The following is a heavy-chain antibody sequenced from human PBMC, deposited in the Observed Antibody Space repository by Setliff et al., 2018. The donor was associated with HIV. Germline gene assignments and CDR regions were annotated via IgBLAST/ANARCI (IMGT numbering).Heavy chain of an antibody. D-gene: IGHD3-3*01. CDR1: GYTFTSYG. CDR2: ISAYNGNT. J-gene: IGHJ4*02. V-gene: IGHV1-18*01. Sequence: ASVKVSCKSSGYTFTSYGISWVRQAPGQGLEWVGWISAYNGNTNYAQKLQGRVTMTQDTSFTTAYLELSRLGSDDTAVYYCAADNYNCNSFDSWGQGSLVTVSS. CDR3: AADNYNCNSFDS.